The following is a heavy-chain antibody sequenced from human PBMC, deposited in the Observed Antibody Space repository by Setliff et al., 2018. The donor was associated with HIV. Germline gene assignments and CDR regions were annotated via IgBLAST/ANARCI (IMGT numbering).Heavy chain of an antibody. Sequence: PSETLSLTCSVSGGSTSSSSYYWAWVRQPPGKGPEWIGSVYYSGSTHYNPSLKSRVTISVDTPKNQFSLKLSSVTAADTAVYYCATHGAQWGQGTLVTVSS. J-gene: IGHJ4*02. D-gene: IGHD1-26*01. CDR3: ATHGAQ. CDR1: GGSTSSSSYY. V-gene: IGHV4-39*01. CDR2: VYYSGST.